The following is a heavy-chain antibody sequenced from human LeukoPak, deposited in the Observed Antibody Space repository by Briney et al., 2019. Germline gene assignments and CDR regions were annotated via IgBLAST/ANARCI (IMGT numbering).Heavy chain of an antibody. D-gene: IGHD1-7*01. CDR1: GGTFSSYA. CDR2: IIPIFGTA. J-gene: IGHJ4*02. CDR3: ARDPSTTGTTMGGDY. V-gene: IGHV1-69*13. Sequence: SVKVSCKASGGTFSSYAISWVRQAPGQGLEWMGGIIPIFGTANYAQKFQGKVTITADESTSTAYMELSSLRSEDTAVYYCARDPSTTGTTMGGDYWGQGTLVTVSS.